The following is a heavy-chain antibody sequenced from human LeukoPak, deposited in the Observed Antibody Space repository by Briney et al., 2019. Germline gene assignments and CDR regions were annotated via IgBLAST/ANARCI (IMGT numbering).Heavy chain of an antibody. J-gene: IGHJ4*02. D-gene: IGHD3-10*01. CDR2: INHSGST. CDR3: ARSRFRTYYFDY. Sequence: SETLSLTCAVYGGSFSGYYWSWIRQPPGKGLEWIGEINHSGSTNYNLSLKSRVTISVDTSKNQFSLKLSSVTAADTAVYYCARSRFRTYYFDYWGQGTLVTVSS. CDR1: GGSFSGYY. V-gene: IGHV4-34*01.